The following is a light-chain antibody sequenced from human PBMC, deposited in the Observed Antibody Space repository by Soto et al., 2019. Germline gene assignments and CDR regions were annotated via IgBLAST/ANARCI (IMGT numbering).Light chain of an antibody. V-gene: IGLV1-44*01. CDR3: AAWDDSLNGVI. CDR2: GNN. Sequence: QSVLTQPPSASGTPGQRVTISCSGSSSNIGSNTVDWYQELPGMAPKLLVYGNNRGPSGVPDRFSVSKSGTSASLAISGLQSEDEADYYCAAWDDSLNGVIFGGGTQLTVL. CDR1: SSNIGSNT. J-gene: IGLJ2*01.